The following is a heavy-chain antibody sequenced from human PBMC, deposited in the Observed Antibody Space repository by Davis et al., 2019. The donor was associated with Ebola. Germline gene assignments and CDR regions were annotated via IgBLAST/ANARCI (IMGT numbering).Heavy chain of an antibody. Sequence: AASVKVSCKAPGDTFSRQTVSWVRQAPGQGLEWMGWINPHNGNTNYAQNVQGRVTMTTDTSTSTAYMELRSLRSDDTAIYYCARLPHAILTDSLRGLGMDVWGKGTTVTVSS. CDR3: ARLPHAILTDSLRGLGMDV. CDR2: INPHNGNT. V-gene: IGHV1-18*01. J-gene: IGHJ6*04. CDR1: GDTFSRQT. D-gene: IGHD3-9*01.